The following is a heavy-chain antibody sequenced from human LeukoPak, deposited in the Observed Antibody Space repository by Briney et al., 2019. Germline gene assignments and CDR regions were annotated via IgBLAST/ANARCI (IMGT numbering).Heavy chain of an antibody. V-gene: IGHV5-51*01. CDR3: VRSLPGTLLRGYGMDV. D-gene: IGHD3-10*01. CDR1: GSTFTSYW. Sequence: GESLTISCKTSGSTFTSYWIGGGRQPPGKGLECMGVIFPRDSDVRYSPSFQGQVTISADKSTNTAYLHWGSLKASDSAMYYCVRSLPGTLLRGYGMDVWGPGTTVTVS. CDR2: IFPRDSDV. J-gene: IGHJ6*02.